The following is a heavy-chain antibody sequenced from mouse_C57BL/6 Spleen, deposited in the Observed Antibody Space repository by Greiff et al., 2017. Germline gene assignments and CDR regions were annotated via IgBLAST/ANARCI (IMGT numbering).Heavy chain of an antibody. Sequence: EVQVVESEGGLVQPGSSMKLSCTASGFTFSDYYMAWVRQVPEKGLEWVANINYDGSSTYYLDSLKSRFIISRDNAKNILYLQMSSLKSEDTATYYCARDPGLFYAMDYWGQGTSVTVSS. CDR2: INYDGSST. CDR1: GFTFSDYY. V-gene: IGHV5-16*01. D-gene: IGHD3-1*01. J-gene: IGHJ4*01. CDR3: ARDPGLFYAMDY.